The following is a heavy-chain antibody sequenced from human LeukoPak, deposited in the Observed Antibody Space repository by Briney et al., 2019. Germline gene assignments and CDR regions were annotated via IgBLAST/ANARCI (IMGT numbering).Heavy chain of an antibody. CDR1: GFTFDDYA. CDR2: ISWNSGSI. V-gene: IGHV3-9*01. Sequence: GGSLRLSCAASGFTFDDYAMHWVRQAPGKGLEWVSSISWNSGSIAYADSVKGRFTISRDNAKNSLYLQMNSLRPEDTALYYCAKLTGYSSGWVDYWGQGTLVTVSS. D-gene: IGHD6-19*01. CDR3: AKLTGYSSGWVDY. J-gene: IGHJ4*02.